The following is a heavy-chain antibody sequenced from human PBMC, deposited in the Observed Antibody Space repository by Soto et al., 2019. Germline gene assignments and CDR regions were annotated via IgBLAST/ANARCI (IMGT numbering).Heavy chain of an antibody. CDR3: ARDTKIPANAIHDGR. D-gene: IGHD2-2*01. Sequence: VEMVQSGAEVKKPGASVRVSCKASGYTFTDYFIHWVRQAPGQGLEWMGWINPNSGGTNYAQKFQGRDTMTRDTSITTVYLALSRLRSDDTATYYCARDTKIPANAIHDGRWGQGSLVTV. CDR2: INPNSGGT. V-gene: IGHV1-2*02. CDR1: GYTFTDYF. J-gene: IGHJ4*02.